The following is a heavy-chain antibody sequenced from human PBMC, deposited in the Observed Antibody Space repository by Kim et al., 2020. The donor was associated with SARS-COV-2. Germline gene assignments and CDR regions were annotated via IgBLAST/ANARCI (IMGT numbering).Heavy chain of an antibody. V-gene: IGHV1-46*01. CDR2: INPSGGST. J-gene: IGHJ4*02. D-gene: IGHD4-17*01. CDR3: ARAQRYDYGDYVGSIDS. CDR1: GYTFTSYY. Sequence: ASVKVSCKASGYTFTSYYMHWVRQAPGQGLEWMGIINPSGGSTSYAQKFQGRVTMTRDTSTSTVYMELSSLRSEDTAVYYCARAQRYDYGDYVGSIDSWGQGTLVTVSS.